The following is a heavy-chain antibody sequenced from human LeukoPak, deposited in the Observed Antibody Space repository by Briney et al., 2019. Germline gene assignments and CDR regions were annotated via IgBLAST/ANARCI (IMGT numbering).Heavy chain of an antibody. CDR3: AKVVPPGSYGMDV. Sequence: GGSLRLSCAASGFTVSSNYMSWVRQAPGMGLEWVSVIYSGGSTYYADSVKGRFTISRDNSKNSLYLQMNSLRTEDTALYHCAKVVPPGSYGMDVWGQGTTVTVSS. J-gene: IGHJ6*02. D-gene: IGHD2-8*01. CDR2: IYSGGST. V-gene: IGHV3-53*05. CDR1: GFTVSSNY.